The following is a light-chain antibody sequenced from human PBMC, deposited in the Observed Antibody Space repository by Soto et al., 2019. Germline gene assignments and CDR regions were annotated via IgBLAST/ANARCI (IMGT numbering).Light chain of an antibody. CDR3: ATWDDSLSGV. CDR2: RNS. Sequence: QSVLTQPPSASGAPGERVTISCSGSSSNIGHNYVFWYQQFSGTAPKLLIYRNSLRPSGVPDRFSGSKSATSASLAISGLRSEDEADYYYATWDDSLSGVFGGGTKLTVL. V-gene: IGLV1-47*01. J-gene: IGLJ3*02. CDR1: SSNIGHNY.